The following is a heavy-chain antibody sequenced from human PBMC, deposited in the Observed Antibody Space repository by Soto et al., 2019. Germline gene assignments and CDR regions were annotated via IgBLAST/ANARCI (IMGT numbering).Heavy chain of an antibody. CDR2: VKDGGST. J-gene: IGHJ4*02. CDR3: ARGQEGMVATH. Sequence: QVQLQQWGAGLLKPSETLSLTCTVNGGSLTGYYWSWIRQPPGKGLEWIGEVKDGGSTNYSPSLRGRVSISADTYKDHFSLRLNSVTAADTAVYFCARGQEGMVATHWDQGALVTVSS. D-gene: IGHD5-12*01. V-gene: IGHV4-34*01. CDR1: GGSLTGYY.